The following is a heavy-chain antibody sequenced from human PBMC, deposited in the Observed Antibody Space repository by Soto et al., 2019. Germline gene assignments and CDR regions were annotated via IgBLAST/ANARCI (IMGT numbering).Heavy chain of an antibody. Sequence: PSETLSLTXTVSGGSISSSYWSWIRQPAGKGLEWIGRIYTSGSTNYNPSLKSRVTMSVDTSKNQFSLKLSSVTAADTAVYYCARVRSSSWSDWFDPWGQGTLVTVSS. CDR2: IYTSGST. CDR3: ARVRSSSWSDWFDP. V-gene: IGHV4-4*07. D-gene: IGHD6-13*01. J-gene: IGHJ5*02. CDR1: GGSISSSY.